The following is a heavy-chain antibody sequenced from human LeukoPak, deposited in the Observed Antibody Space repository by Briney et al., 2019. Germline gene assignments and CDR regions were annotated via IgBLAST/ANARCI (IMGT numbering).Heavy chain of an antibody. CDR3: ARGGHCTTTSCSNYDGMDV. J-gene: IGHJ6*02. Sequence: GGSLRLSCAASGFTFSSYAMHWVRQAPGKGLEWVAATWYDGSNKYYADSVKGRFTISRDNSKNTLYLQMNSLRAEDTAVYFCARGGHCTTTSCSNYDGMDVWGQGTTLTVSS. CDR2: TWYDGSNK. D-gene: IGHD2-2*01. CDR1: GFTFSSYA. V-gene: IGHV3-33*08.